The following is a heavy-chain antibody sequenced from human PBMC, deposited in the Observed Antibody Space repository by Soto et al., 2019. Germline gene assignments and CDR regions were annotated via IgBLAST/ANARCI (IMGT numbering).Heavy chain of an antibody. CDR1: GGSISSGGYY. D-gene: IGHD3-10*01. J-gene: IGHJ4*02. CDR2: IYYSGST. V-gene: IGHV4-31*03. CDR3: ARLFYGSGSYILL. Sequence: QVQLQESGPGLVKPSQTLSLTCTVSGGSISSGGYYWSWIRQHPGKGLEWIGYIYYSGSTYYNPSFKRRVTISVDTSKNQFSLKLSSVPAADTAVYYCARLFYGSGSYILLWGQGTLVTVSS.